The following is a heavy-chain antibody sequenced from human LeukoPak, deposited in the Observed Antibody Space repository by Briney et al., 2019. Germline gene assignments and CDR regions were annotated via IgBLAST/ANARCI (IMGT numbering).Heavy chain of an antibody. CDR3: ARDFLHLGG. CDR1: GFTFSSYA. CDR2: ISGNSVST. V-gene: IGHV3-23*01. Sequence: GGSLRLSCAASGFTFSSYAMSWVRQAPGKGLEWVSGISGNSVSTYYADSVKGRFTISRDNSKNTLYLQMNSLRAEDTAVYYCARDFLHLGGWGQGTMVTVSS. J-gene: IGHJ3*01. D-gene: IGHD3-16*01.